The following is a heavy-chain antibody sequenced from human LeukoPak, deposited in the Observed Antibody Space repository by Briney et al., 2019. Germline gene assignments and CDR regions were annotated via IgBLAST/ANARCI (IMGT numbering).Heavy chain of an antibody. CDR3: AREVTMVRGATYYYYGMDV. J-gene: IGHJ6*02. Sequence: GGSLRLSCAASGFTFSSYWMHWVRQAPGKVLVWVSRINSDGSSTSYADSVKGRFTISRDNAKNTLYLQMNSLRAEDTAVYYCAREVTMVRGATYYYYGMDVWGQGTTVTVSS. CDR1: GFTFSSYW. V-gene: IGHV3-74*01. CDR2: INSDGSST. D-gene: IGHD3-10*01.